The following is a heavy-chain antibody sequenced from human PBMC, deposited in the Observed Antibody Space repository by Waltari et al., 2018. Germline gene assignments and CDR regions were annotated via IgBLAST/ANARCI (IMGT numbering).Heavy chain of an antibody. CDR3: ARDYPDMDV. J-gene: IGHJ6*03. Sequence: QVQLVESGGGVVQPGRSLRLSCAASGFSFSSYGIHWVHQAPGKGLEWVAVIWYDGSGKYYVDSVRGRFTISRDNSKNTAYLQMNSLRVEDTAVYYCARDYPDMDVWGKGTTVIVSS. CDR1: GFSFSSYG. D-gene: IGHD3-16*02. CDR2: IWYDGSGK. V-gene: IGHV3-33*01.